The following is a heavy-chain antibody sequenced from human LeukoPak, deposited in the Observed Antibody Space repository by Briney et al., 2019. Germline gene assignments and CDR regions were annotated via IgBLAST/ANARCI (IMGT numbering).Heavy chain of an antibody. D-gene: IGHD1-26*01. J-gene: IGHJ5*02. CDR2: FDPEDGET. CDR1: GYTLTELS. CDR3: ATRVTSQWELLRWFDP. Sequence: GASVKVSCKVSGYTLTELSMHWVRQAPGKGLEWMGGFDPEDGETIYAQKFQGRVTMTEDTSTDTAYMELSSLRSEDTAVYYCATRVTSQWELLRWFDPWGQGTLVTVSS. V-gene: IGHV1-24*01.